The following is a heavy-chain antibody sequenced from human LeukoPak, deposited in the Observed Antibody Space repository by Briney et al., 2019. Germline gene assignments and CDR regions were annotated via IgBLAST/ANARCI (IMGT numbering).Heavy chain of an antibody. CDR1: GGSISSGSYY. CDR2: IYTSGST. J-gene: IGHJ2*01. CDR3: ARTPYCGGDCYFYWYFDL. D-gene: IGHD2-21*02. Sequence: SQTLSLTCTVSGGSISSGSYYWSWIRQPAGKGLEWIGRIYTSGSTNYNPSLKSRVTISVDTSKNQFSLKLSSVTAADTAIYYCARTPYCGGDCYFYWYFDLWGRGTLVTVSS. V-gene: IGHV4-61*02.